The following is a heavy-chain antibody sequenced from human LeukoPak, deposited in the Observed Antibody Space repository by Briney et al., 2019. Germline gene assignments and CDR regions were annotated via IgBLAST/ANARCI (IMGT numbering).Heavy chain of an antibody. J-gene: IGHJ4*02. D-gene: IGHD2-2*01. CDR3: ARRYQRIDQD. V-gene: IGHV3-48*03. Sequence: GGSLRLSCAASGFTFSSYEMNWVRQAPGKGLEWVSYISSSGSTIYYADSVKGRFTISRDNAKNSLYLQMKSLRAENTAVYYCARRYQRIDQDWGRGTLVSVSS. CDR2: ISSSGSTI. CDR1: GFTFSSYE.